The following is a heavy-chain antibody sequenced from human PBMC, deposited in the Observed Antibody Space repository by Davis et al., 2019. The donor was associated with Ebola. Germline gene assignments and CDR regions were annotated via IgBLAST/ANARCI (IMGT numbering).Heavy chain of an antibody. D-gene: IGHD3-9*01. J-gene: IGHJ4*02. CDR1: GYTFTGYY. CDR2: INPNSGGT. CDR3: ARVNSDILTLTGYYFDY. Sequence: AASVKVSCKASGYTFTGYYLYWVRQAPGQGLEWMGRINPNSGGTNYAQKFQGRVTMTRDTSISTAYMELSSLRSEDTAVYYCARVNSDILTLTGYYFDYWGQGTLVTVSS. V-gene: IGHV1-2*06.